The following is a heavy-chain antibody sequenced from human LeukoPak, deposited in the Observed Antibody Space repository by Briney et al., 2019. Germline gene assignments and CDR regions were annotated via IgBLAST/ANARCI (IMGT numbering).Heavy chain of an antibody. CDR2: ISYNGRSI. J-gene: IGHJ2*01. V-gene: IGHV3-48*03. D-gene: IGHD3-3*01. CDR1: GFMFSTYE. Sequence: GGSLRLSCAASGFMFSTYEMNWVRQAPGKGLEWLSYISYNGRSIYYADSVKGRFTISRDNAKNSLYLQMNSLRAEDTAVYYCARGLGHVRFLEWFDSGTVYFDLWGRGTLVTVSS. CDR3: ARGLGHVRFLEWFDSGTVYFDL.